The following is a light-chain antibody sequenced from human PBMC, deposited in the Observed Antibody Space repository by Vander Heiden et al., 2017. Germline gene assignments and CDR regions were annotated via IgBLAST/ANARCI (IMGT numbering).Light chain of an antibody. CDR1: RSNIWAGYE. J-gene: IGLJ2*01. Sequence: QSVLTQPPSVSGAPGQRVTISCTGSRSNIWAGYELHWYHHRPGTAPTLLIYVNSNRPSGVPDRFSGSKSGTSASLAITGLQAEDEADYYCQSYDNRLSGVVFGGGTKLTVL. V-gene: IGLV1-40*01. CDR2: VNS. CDR3: QSYDNRLSGVV.